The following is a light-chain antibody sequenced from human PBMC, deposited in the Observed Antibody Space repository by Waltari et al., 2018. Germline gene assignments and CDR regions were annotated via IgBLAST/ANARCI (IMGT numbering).Light chain of an antibody. CDR2: AAF. V-gene: IGKV1-9*01. CDR3: QQFKTYPLT. CDR1: QDISIY. Sequence: TCRASQDISIYLAWYQQKPEKAPKILISAAFTLQSGVPPRFSGSGSGADFTLTISSLQPEDFATYYCQQFKTYPLTFGQGTRLEIK. J-gene: IGKJ5*01.